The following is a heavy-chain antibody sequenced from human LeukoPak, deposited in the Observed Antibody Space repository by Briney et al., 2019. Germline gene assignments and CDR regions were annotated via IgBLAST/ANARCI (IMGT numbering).Heavy chain of an antibody. CDR3: TSRGHIVVVVAATLSAFDI. V-gene: IGHV3-15*01. J-gene: IGHJ3*02. Sequence: GGSLRLSCAASGFTFSNAWMSWVRQAPGKGLEWLGRIKSKTDGGTTDYAAPVKGRFTISRDDSKNTLYLQMNSLKTEDTAVYYCTSRGHIVVVVAATLSAFDIWGQGTMVTVSS. CDR2: IKSKTDGGTT. D-gene: IGHD2-15*01. CDR1: GFTFSNAW.